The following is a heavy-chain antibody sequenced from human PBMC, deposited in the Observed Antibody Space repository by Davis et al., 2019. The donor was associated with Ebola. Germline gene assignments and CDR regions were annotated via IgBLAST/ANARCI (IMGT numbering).Heavy chain of an antibody. V-gene: IGHV3-15*01. CDR1: GFTFSNAW. J-gene: IGHJ4*02. CDR3: TPGKDFDY. CDR2: IKSKTDGGTT. D-gene: IGHD4-23*01. Sequence: GESLKISCAASGFTFSNAWMSWVRQAPGKGLEWVGRIKSKTDGGTTDYAAPVKGRFIISRDDSKNTLYLQMNSLKTEDTAVYYCTPGKDFDYWGQGILVTVSS.